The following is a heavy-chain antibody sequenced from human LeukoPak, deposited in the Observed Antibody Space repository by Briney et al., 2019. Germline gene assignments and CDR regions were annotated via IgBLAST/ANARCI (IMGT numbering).Heavy chain of an antibody. J-gene: IGHJ4*02. Sequence: EASVKVSCKASGYTFTSYGFSWVRQAPGQGLEWMGVINPSGGSIGYAQKFQGRVTMTRDTSTSTVYMELSSLRSEDTAVHYCARSAKGIAVAGIDKTHFDHWGQGTLVTVSS. CDR2: INPSGGSI. CDR1: GYTFTSYG. V-gene: IGHV1-46*01. D-gene: IGHD6-19*01. CDR3: ARSAKGIAVAGIDKTHFDH.